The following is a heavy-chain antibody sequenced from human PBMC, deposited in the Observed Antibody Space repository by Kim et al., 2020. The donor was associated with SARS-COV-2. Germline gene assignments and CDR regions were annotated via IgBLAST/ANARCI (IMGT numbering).Heavy chain of an antibody. J-gene: IGHJ6*01. D-gene: IGHD6-25*01. CDR3: AKDLAPHYSSGRFYYYG. Sequence: GGSLRLSCAASGFSFSTFAMYWVRQAPGKGLEWVAVISYDGSKTYYADSVKGRFTISRDNSKSALFLQMNSLSAEDTALYSCAKDLAPHYSSGRFYYYG. V-gene: IGHV3-30*18. CDR2: ISYDGSKT. CDR1: GFSFSTFA.